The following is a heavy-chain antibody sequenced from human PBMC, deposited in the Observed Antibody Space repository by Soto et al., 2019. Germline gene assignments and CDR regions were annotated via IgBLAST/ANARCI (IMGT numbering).Heavy chain of an antibody. D-gene: IGHD4-17*01. V-gene: IGHV3-30*18. CDR3: EKGTPMTTGSYFDY. CDR2: ISYDGSNK. CDR1: GFTFSSYG. Sequence: ESGGGVVQPGRSLRLSCAASGFTFSSYGMHWVRQAPGKGLEWVAVISYDGSNKYYADSVKGRFTISRDNSKNTLYLQMNSLRAADTAVYYCEKGTPMTTGSYFDYWGPGTLVTVSS. J-gene: IGHJ4*02.